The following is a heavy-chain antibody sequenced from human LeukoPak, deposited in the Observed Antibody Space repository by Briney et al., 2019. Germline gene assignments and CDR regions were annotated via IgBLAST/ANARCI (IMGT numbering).Heavy chain of an antibody. CDR2: ISSSSSYI. D-gene: IGHD3-3*01. CDR1: GFTFSSYS. Sequence: GGSLRLSCAASGFTFSSYSMNWVRQAPGKGLEWVSFISSSSSYIYYADSVKGRFTISRDNAKNSLYLQMNSLRAEDTAVYYCARGNDFWSGYPFDAFDIWGQGTMVTVSS. J-gene: IGHJ3*02. CDR3: ARGNDFWSGYPFDAFDI. V-gene: IGHV3-21*01.